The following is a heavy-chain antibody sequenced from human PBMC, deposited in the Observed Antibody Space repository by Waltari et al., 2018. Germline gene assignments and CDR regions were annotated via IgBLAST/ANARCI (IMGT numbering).Heavy chain of an antibody. CDR2: INAGSVNT. Sequence: QVQLVQSGTEVKKPGASVKLSCKASGYTFTSFAMHWVRQAPATRVEWMGWINAGSVNTKYSQKFQGRVTITWDTSASTVYMELTSLRSEDTAVYYCARSYYYDSSGSTATTFDYWGQGTLVTVSS. CDR1: GYTFTSFA. J-gene: IGHJ4*02. CDR3: ARSYYYDSSGSTATTFDY. D-gene: IGHD3-22*01. V-gene: IGHV1-3*01.